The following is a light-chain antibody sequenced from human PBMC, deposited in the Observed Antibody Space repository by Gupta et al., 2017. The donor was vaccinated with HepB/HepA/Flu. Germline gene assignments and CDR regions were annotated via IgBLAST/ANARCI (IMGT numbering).Light chain of an antibody. CDR2: GAS. V-gene: IGKV3-20*01. Sequence: EVLLTQSPGTLSLSPGGRATLSCRASQRIFSSYLAWYQQKPGQAPRLLIYGASTSATGSPDRFSRSGSERDFTRTSIRRETEDFAAYSGQHAGSSITFGQGTRRE. J-gene: IGKJ5*01. CDR3: QHAGSSIT. CDR1: QRIFSSY.